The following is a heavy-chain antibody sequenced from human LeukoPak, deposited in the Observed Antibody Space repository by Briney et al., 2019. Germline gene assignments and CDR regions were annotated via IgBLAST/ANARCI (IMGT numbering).Heavy chain of an antibody. CDR3: YCAVEDY. Sequence: GGSLRLSCAASGFTFNSYGMHWVRQAPGKGLEWVANIKQDGSEKNYVHSVKGRFTISRDNAKNSLYLEMNSLRAEDTAVYYCYCAVEDYWGQGTQVTVSS. J-gene: IGHJ4*02. CDR1: GFTFNSYG. CDR2: IKQDGSEK. V-gene: IGHV3-7*01. D-gene: IGHD2-15*01.